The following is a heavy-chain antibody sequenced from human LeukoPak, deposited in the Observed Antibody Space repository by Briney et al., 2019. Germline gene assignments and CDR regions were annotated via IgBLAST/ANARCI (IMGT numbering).Heavy chain of an antibody. Sequence: ASVKVSCKASGYTFTGYYMHWVRQAPGQGLEWMGWINPNSGGTNYAQKFQGRVTMTRDTFISTAYMELSRLRSDDTAVYYCARDTTVTTVPFDYWGQGTLVTVSS. V-gene: IGHV1-2*02. D-gene: IGHD4-17*01. CDR3: ARDTTVTTVPFDY. CDR1: GYTFTGYY. J-gene: IGHJ4*02. CDR2: INPNSGGT.